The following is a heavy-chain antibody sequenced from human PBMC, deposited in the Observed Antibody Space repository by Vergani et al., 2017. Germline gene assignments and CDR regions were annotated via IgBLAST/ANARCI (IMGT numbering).Heavy chain of an antibody. J-gene: IGHJ5*02. CDR3: ARVIQLWLGDWFDP. Sequence: QVQLQESGPGLVKPPGTLSLTCAVSGGSISSSNWWSLVRQPPGKGLEWIGEIYYSGSTNYNPSLKSRVTISIDKSKNQFSLKLSSVTAADTAVYYCARVIQLWLGDWFDPWGQGTLVTVSS. V-gene: IGHV4-4*03. CDR2: IYYSGST. CDR1: GGSISSSNW. D-gene: IGHD5-18*01.